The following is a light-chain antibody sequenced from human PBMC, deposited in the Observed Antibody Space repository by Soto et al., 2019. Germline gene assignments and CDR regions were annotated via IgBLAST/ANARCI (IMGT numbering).Light chain of an antibody. CDR1: SSDVGGYSY. V-gene: IGLV2-14*01. J-gene: IGLJ1*01. Sequence: QSALTQPASVSGSPGQSITMSCTGTSSDVGGYSYVSWYQQHPGKAPKLMIYDVNNRPSGVSNRFSGSKSGNTASLTISGLQAEDEADYYCSSYTYSSTLYVFGTGTKVTVL. CDR2: DVN. CDR3: SSYTYSSTLYV.